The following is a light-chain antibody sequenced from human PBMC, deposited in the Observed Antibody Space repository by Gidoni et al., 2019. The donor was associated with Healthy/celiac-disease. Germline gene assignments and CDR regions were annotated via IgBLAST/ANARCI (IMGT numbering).Light chain of an antibody. CDR2: DAS. Sequence: DIQMTQSPSSLSASVGDRVTITCQASQDISNYLNWYQQKPGKAPKLLIYDASNLETGVPSRFSGSGSGTDFTFTISSLQPEDIATYYCQQYDNLPRVTVXQXTRLEIK. J-gene: IGKJ5*01. CDR1: QDISNY. V-gene: IGKV1-33*01. CDR3: QQYDNLPRVT.